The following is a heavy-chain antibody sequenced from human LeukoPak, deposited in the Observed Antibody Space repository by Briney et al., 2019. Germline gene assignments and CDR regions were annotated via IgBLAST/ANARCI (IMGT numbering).Heavy chain of an antibody. CDR1: GDSISTYN. D-gene: IGHD3-22*01. J-gene: IGHJ4*02. V-gene: IGHV4-4*07. CDR3: ARELGGYYYDSSGYYYFDY. CDR2: IHSSGST. Sequence: SETLSLTCNVSGDSISTYNWSWIRQPAGKGLEWIGRIHSSGSTNYNPSLKSRVTMSVDTSKNQFSLKLSSVTAADTAVYYCARELGGYYYDSSGYYYFDYWGQGTLVTVSS.